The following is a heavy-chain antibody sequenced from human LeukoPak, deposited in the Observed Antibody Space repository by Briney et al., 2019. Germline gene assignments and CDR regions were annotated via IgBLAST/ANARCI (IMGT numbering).Heavy chain of an antibody. D-gene: IGHD5-24*01. V-gene: IGHV3-23*01. CDR1: GFTFSSYS. CDR3: AKRRDGYKGPTDY. CDR2: ISGSGGST. Sequence: GGSLRLSCAASGFTFSSYSMNWVRQAPGKGLEWVSAISGSGGSTYYADSVKGRFTISRDNSKNTLYLQMNSLRAEDTAVYYCAKRRDGYKGPTDYWGQGTLVTVSS. J-gene: IGHJ4*02.